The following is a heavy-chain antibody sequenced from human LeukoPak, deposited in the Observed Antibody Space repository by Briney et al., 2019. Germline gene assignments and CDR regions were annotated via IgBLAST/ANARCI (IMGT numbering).Heavy chain of an antibody. CDR2: ISGSGGST. J-gene: IGHJ6*02. D-gene: IGHD3-16*01. Sequence: GGSLRLSCAASGFTFSSYAMSWVRQAPGKGLEWVSAISGSGGSTYYADSVKGRFTISRDNSKNTLYLQMDSLRAEDMAAYYCARDLDYGGDRTNYYGMDVWGQGTTVTVSS. CDR3: ARDLDYGGDRTNYYGMDV. CDR1: GFTFSSYA. V-gene: IGHV3-23*01.